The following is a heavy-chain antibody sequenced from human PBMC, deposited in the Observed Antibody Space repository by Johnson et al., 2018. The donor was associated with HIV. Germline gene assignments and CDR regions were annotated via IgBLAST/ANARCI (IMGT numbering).Heavy chain of an antibody. CDR1: GFTFSSYA. CDR3: ASLLYYYDSSGYLRDI. J-gene: IGHJ3*02. V-gene: IGHV3-30-3*01. D-gene: IGHD3-22*01. CDR2: ISYDGSNK. Sequence: QVQLVESGGGVVQPGRSLRLSCAASGFTFSSYAMHWVRQAPGKGLEWVAVISYDGSNKYYADSVKGRFTIPRDNSKNTLYLQMKSLRAEDTAVYYCASLLYYYDSSGYLRDIWGQGTMVTVSS.